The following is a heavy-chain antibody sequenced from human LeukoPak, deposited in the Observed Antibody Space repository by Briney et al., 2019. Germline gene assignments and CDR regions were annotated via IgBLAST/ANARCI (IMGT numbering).Heavy chain of an antibody. CDR1: GFTFSSYS. J-gene: IGHJ4*02. CDR2: ISKRGSDI. V-gene: IGHV3-21*01. CDR3: ARDGNGYCSGGTCYSCPDY. Sequence: PGGSLRLSCAASGFTFSSYSMNWVRQAPGKGLEWVSSISKRGSDIYYADSVKGRFTISRDNAKNSLYLQMNSLRAEDTAVYYCARDGNGYCSGGTCYSCPDYWGQGTLVTVSS. D-gene: IGHD2-15*01.